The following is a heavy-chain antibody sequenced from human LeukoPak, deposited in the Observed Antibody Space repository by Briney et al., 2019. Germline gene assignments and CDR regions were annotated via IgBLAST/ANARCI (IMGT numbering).Heavy chain of an antibody. D-gene: IGHD3-10*01. CDR2: INHSGST. V-gene: IGHV4-34*01. Sequence: PSETLSLTCAVYGGSFSGYYWSWIRQPPGKGLEWIGEINHSGSTNYNPSLKSRVTISVDTSKNQFSLKLSSVTAADTAVCYCARLRGSYYGDYFDYWGQGTLVTVSS. CDR3: ARLRGSYYGDYFDY. J-gene: IGHJ4*02. CDR1: GGSFSGYY.